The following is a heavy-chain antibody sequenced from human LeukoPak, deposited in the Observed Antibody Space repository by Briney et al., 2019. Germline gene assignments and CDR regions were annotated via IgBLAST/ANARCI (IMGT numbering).Heavy chain of an antibody. V-gene: IGHV3-23*01. CDR2: ISDSGGNT. CDR1: GFTFSSYA. J-gene: IGHJ4*02. D-gene: IGHD1-26*01. Sequence: GGSLRLSCAASGFTFSSYAMSWVRQAPGKGLEWVSSISDSGGNTYYADSVKGRFTVSRDNSKNTLFLQMNSLRAEDTAVYYCAKKVGATYYHFDYWGQGTLVTVSS. CDR3: AKKVGATYYHFDY.